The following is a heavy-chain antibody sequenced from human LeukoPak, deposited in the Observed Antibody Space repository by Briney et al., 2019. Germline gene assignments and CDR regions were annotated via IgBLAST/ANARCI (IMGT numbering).Heavy chain of an antibody. Sequence: ASVKVSCKASGYTFTSYDINWVRQATGQGVEWMGWMNPNSGNTGYAQKFKGRVTMTRNTSISTAYMELSSLRSEDTAVYYCARSGYSSSWYSVDRWGQGTLVTVSS. CDR1: GYTFTSYD. J-gene: IGHJ4*02. CDR2: MNPNSGNT. V-gene: IGHV1-8*01. CDR3: ARSGYSSSWYSVDR. D-gene: IGHD6-13*01.